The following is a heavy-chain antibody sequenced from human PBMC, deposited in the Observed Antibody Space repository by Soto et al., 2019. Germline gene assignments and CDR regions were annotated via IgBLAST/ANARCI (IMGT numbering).Heavy chain of an antibody. CDR1: GYSFTTYW. CDR2: IWPGDSDT. D-gene: IGHD1-26*01. V-gene: IGHV5-51*01. J-gene: IGHJ4*02. CDR3: ARDNSGSYNFDY. Sequence: GESLKISCKGSGYSFTTYWIAWVRQMPGKGLEWMGIIWPGDSDTRYNPSFRGQVTISADKSSSTAYLQLSSLEASDTAVYFCARDNSGSYNFDYWGQGTLVTVSS.